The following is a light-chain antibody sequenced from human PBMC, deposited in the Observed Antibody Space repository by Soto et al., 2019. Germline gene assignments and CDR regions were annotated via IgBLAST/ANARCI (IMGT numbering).Light chain of an antibody. CDR3: QQYGNSPRT. J-gene: IGKJ1*01. V-gene: IGKV3-20*01. CDR1: QSVSSSC. Sequence: EIVLTQSPGTLSLSPGDGATLSCRASQSVSSSCLAWYQQKPGQAPRLLIYGVSSRATGIPDRFSGSGSGTDFTLTISRLEPEDFAVYYCQQYGNSPRTFGKGTKVDIK. CDR2: GVS.